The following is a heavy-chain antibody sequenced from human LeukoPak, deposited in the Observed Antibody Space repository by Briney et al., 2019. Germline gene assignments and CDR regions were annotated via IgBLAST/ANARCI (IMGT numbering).Heavy chain of an antibody. CDR2: VYESGTT. V-gene: IGHV4-59*08. CDR1: GGSISTYY. J-gene: IGHJ4*02. D-gene: IGHD4-23*01. Sequence: PSETLSLTCSVSGGSISTYYWSWIRQTPAKGLDWIGYVYESGTTNYIPSLKERVAIHSHTSKNQFSLTLPSVNAADTAIYYCARHGGSLGYFDYWGQGTLVTVSS. CDR3: ARHGGSLGYFDY.